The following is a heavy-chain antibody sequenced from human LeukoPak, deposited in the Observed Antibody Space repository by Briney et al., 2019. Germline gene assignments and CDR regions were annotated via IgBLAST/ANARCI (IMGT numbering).Heavy chain of an antibody. D-gene: IGHD3-22*01. V-gene: IGHV3-74*01. CDR3: AKGLGSSGFDY. Sequence: GGSLRLSCAASGFNFVNTWMHWVRRAPGKGLVWVARIKNDGSGIIYADSVEGRFTISRDNARNTVYLQMNSLRAEDTAVYYCAKGLGSSGFDYWGQGTLVTVSS. J-gene: IGHJ4*02. CDR2: IKNDGSGI. CDR1: GFNFVNTW.